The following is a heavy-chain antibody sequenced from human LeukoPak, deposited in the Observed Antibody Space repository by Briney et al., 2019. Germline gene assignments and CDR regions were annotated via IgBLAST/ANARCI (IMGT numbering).Heavy chain of an antibody. CDR2: IYSGGST. Sequence: PGGSLRLSCAASGFTVSSNYMSWVRQAPGKGLEWASVIYSGGSTYYADSVKGRFTISRDNSKNTLYLQMNSLRAEDTAVYYCARELWSGYVNWFDPWGQGTLVTVSS. V-gene: IGHV3-66*02. CDR3: ARELWSGYVNWFDP. J-gene: IGHJ5*02. CDR1: GFTVSSNY. D-gene: IGHD3-3*01.